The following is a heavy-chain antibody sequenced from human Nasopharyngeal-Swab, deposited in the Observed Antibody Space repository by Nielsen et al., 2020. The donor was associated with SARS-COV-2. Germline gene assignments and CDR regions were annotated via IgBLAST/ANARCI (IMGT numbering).Heavy chain of an antibody. CDR3: ARDMTGGTYFDY. J-gene: IGHJ4*02. Sequence: GESLKISCAASGFTFDDYAMHWVRQAPGKGLEWVSSISSSSSYIYYADSVKGRFTISRDNAKNSLYLQMNSLRAEDTAVYYCARDMTGGTYFDYWGQGTLVTVSS. CDR1: GFTFDDYA. D-gene: IGHD1-26*01. CDR2: ISSSSSYI. V-gene: IGHV3-21*01.